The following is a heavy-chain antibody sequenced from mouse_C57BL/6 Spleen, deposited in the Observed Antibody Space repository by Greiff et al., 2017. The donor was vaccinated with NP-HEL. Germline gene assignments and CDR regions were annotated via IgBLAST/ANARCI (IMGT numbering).Heavy chain of an antibody. J-gene: IGHJ1*03. CDR1: GYAFSSYW. V-gene: IGHV1-80*01. Sequence: VQLQQSGAELVKPGASVKISCKASGYAFSSYWMNWVKQRPGQGLEWIGQIYPGDGDTNYNGKFKGKATLTADKSSSTAYMQLSSLTSEDSAVYFCARSSYGSSFPWYFDVWGTGTTVTVSS. CDR3: ARSSYGSSFPWYFDV. CDR2: IYPGDGDT. D-gene: IGHD1-1*01.